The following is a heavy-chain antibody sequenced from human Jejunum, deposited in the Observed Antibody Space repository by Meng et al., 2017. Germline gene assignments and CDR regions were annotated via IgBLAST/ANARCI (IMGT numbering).Heavy chain of an antibody. CDR2: ISYHGINK. J-gene: IGHJ3*02. D-gene: IGHD1-26*01. Sequence: GESLKISCAASGFTFSSYAMHWVRQAPGKGLEWVAVISYHGINKYYADSVKGRFAISRDSSSNTLSLQMNSLRPEDTAVYHCAREERAKRDTFDIWGQGTMVTVSS. CDR1: GFTFSSYA. V-gene: IGHV3-30*09. CDR3: AREERAKRDTFDI.